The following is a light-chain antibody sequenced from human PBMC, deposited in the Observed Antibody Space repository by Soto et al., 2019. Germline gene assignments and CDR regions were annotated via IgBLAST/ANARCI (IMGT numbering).Light chain of an antibody. CDR3: QQRSNSWT. CDR2: DAS. CDR1: QSVSSY. J-gene: IGKJ1*01. Sequence: EIVLTQSPATLPLSPGERATLSCRASQSVSSYLAWYQQKPGQAPRLLIYDASNRATGIPARFSGSGSGTDFTLTISSLEPEEFAVYYCQQRSNSWTFGQGTKVEIK. V-gene: IGKV3-11*01.